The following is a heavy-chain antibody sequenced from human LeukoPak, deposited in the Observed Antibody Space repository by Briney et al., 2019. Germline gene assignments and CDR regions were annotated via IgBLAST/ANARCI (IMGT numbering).Heavy chain of an antibody. V-gene: IGHV4-34*01. CDR1: GGSFSGYY. J-gene: IGHJ5*02. CDR3: ARGRPIFLYYYDSSGYYYVDP. Sequence: SETLSLTCAVYGGSFSGYYWSWIRQPPEKGLEWIGEINHSGSTNYNPSLKSRVTISVDTSKNQFSLKLSSVTAADTAVYYCARGRPIFLYYYDSSGYYYVDPWGQGTLVTVSS. CDR2: INHSGST. D-gene: IGHD3-22*01.